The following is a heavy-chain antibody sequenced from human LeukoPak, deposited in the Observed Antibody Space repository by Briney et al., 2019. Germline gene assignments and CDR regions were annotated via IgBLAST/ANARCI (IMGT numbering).Heavy chain of an antibody. V-gene: IGHV5-51*01. CDR1: GYTFDSYW. Sequence: GESLKISCKGSGYTFDSYWIGWVRQMPGKGLEWMGIIYPTDSDTKYSPSFQGQVTISADKSISTAYLQWSSLKTSDSAMYYCARHPNYCRGGTCYSSYYFDYWGQGTLVTVSS. J-gene: IGHJ4*02. D-gene: IGHD1-14*01. CDR2: IYPTDSDT. CDR3: ARHPNYCRGGTCYSSYYFDY.